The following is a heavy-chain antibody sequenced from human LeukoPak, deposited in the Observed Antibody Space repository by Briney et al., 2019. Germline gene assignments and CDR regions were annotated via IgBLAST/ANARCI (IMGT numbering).Heavy chain of an antibody. CDR2: TNPNSGRT. CDR1: GYTLTSYD. CDR3: TRETSSRYFDY. V-gene: IGHV1-8*01. J-gene: IGHJ4*02. Sequence: ASVTVSCKASGYTLTSYDINWVRQATGQGLEWMGWTNPNSGRTGYARNFQGRITITRNTSISTAYMELSSLRSEDTAVYYCTRETSSRYFDYWGQGTLVTVSS.